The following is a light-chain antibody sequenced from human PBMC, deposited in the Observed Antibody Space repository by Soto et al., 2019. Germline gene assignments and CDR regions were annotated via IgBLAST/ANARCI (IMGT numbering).Light chain of an antibody. CDR1: QSISSW. V-gene: IGKV1-5*01. CDR3: QQYNSYGT. CDR2: DAS. J-gene: IGKJ1*01. Sequence: DIQMTQSPFTMSASVGDRVTIPCRASQSISSWLAWYQQKPGKAPKVLIYDASSLESGVQSSFSGSGSGTEFTLTISSLQPDDFATYYCQQYNSYGTFGQGTKVDIK.